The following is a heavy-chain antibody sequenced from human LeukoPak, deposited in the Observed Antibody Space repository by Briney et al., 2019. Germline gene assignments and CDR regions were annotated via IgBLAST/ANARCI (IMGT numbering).Heavy chain of an antibody. J-gene: IGHJ4*02. CDR3: ARGRTVTTLDY. CDR2: INHSGST. D-gene: IGHD4-17*01. Sequence: SETLSLTCAVYGGFFSGYYWSWIRQPPGKGLEWIGEINHSGSTNYNPSLKSRVTISVDTSKNQFSLKLSSVTAADTAVYYCARGRTVTTLDYWGQGTLVTDSS. V-gene: IGHV4-34*01. CDR1: GGFFSGYY.